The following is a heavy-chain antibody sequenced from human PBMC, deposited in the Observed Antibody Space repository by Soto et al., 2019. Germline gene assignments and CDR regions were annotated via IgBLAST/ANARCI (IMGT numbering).Heavy chain of an antibody. CDR2: INHSGST. Sequence: PSETLSLTCAVYGGSFSGYYWSWIRQPPGKGLEWIGEINHSGSTNYNPSLKSRVTISVDTSKNQFSLKLSSVTAADTAVYYCASGRVVHIFYYYGMDVWGQGTTVTVSS. J-gene: IGHJ6*02. V-gene: IGHV4-34*01. CDR1: GGSFSGYY. D-gene: IGHD2-15*01. CDR3: ASGRVVHIFYYYGMDV.